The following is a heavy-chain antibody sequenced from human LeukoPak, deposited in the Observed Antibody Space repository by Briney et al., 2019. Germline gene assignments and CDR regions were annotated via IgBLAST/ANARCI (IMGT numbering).Heavy chain of an antibody. Sequence: KPGGSLGLSCAASGFIFSDYYMSWVRQAPGKGLEWVSYISASGSTVNYADSVKGRFTISRDDARNSLYLQMNSLGAEDTAVYYCASNYDFWSNYFGYMDVWGKGTTVTVSS. J-gene: IGHJ6*03. D-gene: IGHD3-3*01. V-gene: IGHV3-11*04. CDR2: ISASGSTV. CDR3: ASNYDFWSNYFGYMDV. CDR1: GFIFSDYY.